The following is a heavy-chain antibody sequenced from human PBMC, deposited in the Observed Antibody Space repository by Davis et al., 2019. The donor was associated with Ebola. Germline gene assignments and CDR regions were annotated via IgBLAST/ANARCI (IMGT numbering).Heavy chain of an antibody. J-gene: IGHJ4*02. V-gene: IGHV5-10-1*01. Sequence: GESLKISCQGSGYSFTSYWIGWVRQMPGKGLEWMGRIDPSDSYTNYSPSFQGHVTISADKSISTAYLQWSSLKASDTAMYYCARLGGSYQYYFDYWGQGTLVTVSS. CDR2: IDPSDSYT. D-gene: IGHD1-26*01. CDR1: GYSFTSYW. CDR3: ARLGGSYQYYFDY.